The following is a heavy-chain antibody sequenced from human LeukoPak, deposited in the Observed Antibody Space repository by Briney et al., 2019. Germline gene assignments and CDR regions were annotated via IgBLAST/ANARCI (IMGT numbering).Heavy chain of an antibody. V-gene: IGHV4-34*01. CDR2: INHSGST. D-gene: IGHD6-13*01. CDR1: GGSFSGYY. J-gene: IGHJ4*02. CDR3: ARGISSSWSLSYYFDY. Sequence: SETLSLTCAVYGGSFSGYYWSWIRQPPGKGLEWIGEINHSGSTNYNPSLKSRVTISVDTSKNQFSLKLSSVTAADTAVYYCARGISSSWSLSYYFDYWGQGTLVTVSS.